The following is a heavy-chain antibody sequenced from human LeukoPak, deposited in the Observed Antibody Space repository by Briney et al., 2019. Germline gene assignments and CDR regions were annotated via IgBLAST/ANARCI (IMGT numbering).Heavy chain of an antibody. CDR3: SRLYCGSTKCYNLDY. V-gene: IGHV3-48*04. J-gene: IGHJ4*02. Sequence: GGSLRLSCAASGFTFSSFSMNWVRQAPGKGLEWVSYISGSSSTIYYADSVKGRFTISRDNAKDSLYLQMNSLRAEDTAVYYCSRLYCGSTKCYNLDYWGQGTLVTVSS. CDR2: ISGSSSTI. D-gene: IGHD2-2*02. CDR1: GFTFSSFS.